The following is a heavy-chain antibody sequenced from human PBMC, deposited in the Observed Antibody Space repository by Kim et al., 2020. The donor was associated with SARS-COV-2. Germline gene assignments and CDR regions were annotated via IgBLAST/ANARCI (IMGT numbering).Heavy chain of an antibody. V-gene: IGHV4-4*02. CDR2: IDHSGST. D-gene: IGHD6-19*01. Sequence: SETLSLTCAVSGGSISSSNWWSGVRQPPGKGLEWIGEIDHSGSTNYNSSLKSRLTIEVDKAKNQFSLKLNSVTAADTAVYYCARGVSSAWTLRDYYDPWGQGILVTVSS. CDR1: GGSISSSNW. J-gene: IGHJ5*02. CDR3: ARGVSSAWTLRDYYDP.